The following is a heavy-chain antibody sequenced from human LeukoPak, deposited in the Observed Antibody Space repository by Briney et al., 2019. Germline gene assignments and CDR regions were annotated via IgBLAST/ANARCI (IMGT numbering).Heavy chain of an antibody. D-gene: IGHD3-10*01. V-gene: IGHV3-15*01. CDR1: GFTFSNAW. CDR2: IKSKTDGGTT. Sequence: GGSLRLSCAASGFTFSNAWMSWVRQASGKGLEWVGRIKSKTDGGTTDYAAPVKGRFTISRDDSKNTLYLQMNSLKTEDTAVYYCTTEFDYYGSGSYRDYWGQGTLVTVSS. CDR3: TTEFDYYGSGSYRDY. J-gene: IGHJ4*02.